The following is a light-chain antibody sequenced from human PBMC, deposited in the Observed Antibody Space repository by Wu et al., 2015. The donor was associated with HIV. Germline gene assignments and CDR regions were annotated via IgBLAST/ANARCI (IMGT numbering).Light chain of an antibody. Sequence: DIQMTQSPSSLSTSVGDRVTITCRASQSIDTYLHWYQQRPGKAPKLLIYAASNLKSGVPSRFSGSGFGTDFTLTINGLQPEDFATYYCQQSSSALITFGQGTRL. V-gene: IGKV1-39*01. CDR2: AAS. CDR1: QSIDTY. CDR3: QQSSSALIT. J-gene: IGKJ5*01.